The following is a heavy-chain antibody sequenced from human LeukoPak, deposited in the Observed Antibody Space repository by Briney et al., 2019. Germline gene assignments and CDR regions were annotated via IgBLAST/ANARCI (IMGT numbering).Heavy chain of an antibody. V-gene: IGHV3-9*03. Sequence: PGGSLRLSCAASGFTFDDYAMHWVRHAPGKGLEWVSGISWNSGSIGYADSVKGRFTISRDNAKNSLYLQMNSLRAEDMALYYCAKDHFQDIVVDPGYMDVWGKGTTVTVSS. CDR1: GFTFDDYA. CDR3: AKDHFQDIVVDPGYMDV. CDR2: ISWNSGSI. J-gene: IGHJ6*03. D-gene: IGHD2-2*01.